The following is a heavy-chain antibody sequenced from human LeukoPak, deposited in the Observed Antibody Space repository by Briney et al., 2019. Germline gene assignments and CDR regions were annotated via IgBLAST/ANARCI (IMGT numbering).Heavy chain of an antibody. D-gene: IGHD2-8*01. V-gene: IGHV4-39*07. Sequence: SETLSLTCTVSGGSISSSSYYWGWIRQPPGKGLEWIGSIYYSGSTYYNPSLKSRVTISVDTSKNQFSLKLSSVTAADAAVYYCARVVPLDIWGQGTMVTVSS. J-gene: IGHJ3*02. CDR1: GGSISSSSYY. CDR3: ARVVPLDI. CDR2: IYYSGST.